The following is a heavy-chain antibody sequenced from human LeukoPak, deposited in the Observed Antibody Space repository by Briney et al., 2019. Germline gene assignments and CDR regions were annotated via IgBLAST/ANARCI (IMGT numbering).Heavy chain of an antibody. CDR1: GGSFSGYY. D-gene: IGHD3-10*01. V-gene: IGHV4-34*01. Sequence: SETLSLTCAVYGGSFSGYYWSWIRQPPGKGLEWIGEINHSGSTNYNPSLKSRVTISVDTSKNQFSQKLSSVTAADTAVYYCARSRGALFDYWGQGTLVTVSS. CDR3: ARSRGALFDY. J-gene: IGHJ4*02. CDR2: INHSGST.